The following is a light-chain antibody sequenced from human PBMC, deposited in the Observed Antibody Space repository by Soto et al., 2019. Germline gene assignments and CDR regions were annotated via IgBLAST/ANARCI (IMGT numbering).Light chain of an antibody. CDR3: CSYAGSYTHVL. CDR2: DVS. CDR1: SSDIGGYNY. Sequence: QSALTQPRSVSGSPGQSVTISCTGTSSDIGGYNYVSWYQQHPGKAPKLMIYDVSERLSGVPDRFSASKSGNTASLTISGLPAEDEADYYCCSYAGSYTHVLFGGGTKVTVL. J-gene: IGLJ2*01. V-gene: IGLV2-11*01.